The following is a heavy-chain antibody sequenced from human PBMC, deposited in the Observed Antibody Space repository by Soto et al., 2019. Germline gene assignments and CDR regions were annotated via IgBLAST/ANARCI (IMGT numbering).Heavy chain of an antibody. Sequence: SVKVSGKASGGTFGSDAITWVRQAPGQGLEWVGRIIPIFGTTNYAQNLQGRVTISADKSTLTSYMELHSLTSDDTALYYCARDRTDSGYYTNWLDPWGQGTQVTVSS. V-gene: IGHV1-69*06. CDR3: ARDRTDSGYYTNWLDP. CDR1: GGTFGSDA. J-gene: IGHJ5*02. D-gene: IGHD3-22*01. CDR2: IIPIFGTT.